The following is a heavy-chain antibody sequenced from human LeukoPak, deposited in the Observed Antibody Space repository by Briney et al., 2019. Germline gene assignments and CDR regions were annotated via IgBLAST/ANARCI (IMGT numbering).Heavy chain of an antibody. V-gene: IGHV3-53*01. CDR1: GFTVRSNY. CDR3: ATAIVATPYDAFDI. D-gene: IGHD5-12*01. CDR2: IYSGGST. Sequence: GGSVRLSCAASGFTVRSNYLSWVRQTPGKGLEWITVIYSGGSTFYADSVRGRFTISRDNTKNTLYLQMNSLRAEDTAVYYCATAIVATPYDAFDIWGKGTTVTVSS. J-gene: IGHJ3*02.